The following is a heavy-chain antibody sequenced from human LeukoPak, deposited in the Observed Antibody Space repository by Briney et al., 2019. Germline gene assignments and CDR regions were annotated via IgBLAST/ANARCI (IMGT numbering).Heavy chain of an antibody. J-gene: IGHJ6*03. Sequence: ASVKVSCKSSGYTFTSYAMNWVRQAPGQGLEWMGWISTNTGNPTYAQGFTGRFVFSLDASVSTAYLQISSLKAEDTAVYYCARKSVAATPRDIVYQYSYMDVWGKGTTVTVSS. CDR1: GYTFTSYA. CDR2: ISTNTGNP. CDR3: ARKSVAATPRDIVYQYSYMDV. D-gene: IGHD2-15*01. V-gene: IGHV7-4-1*02.